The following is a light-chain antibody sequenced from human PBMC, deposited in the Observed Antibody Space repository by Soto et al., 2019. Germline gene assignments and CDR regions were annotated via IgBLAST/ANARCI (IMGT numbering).Light chain of an antibody. CDR2: SNN. Sequence: QSVLTQPPSASGTPEQRVTISCSGSSSNIGSNTVNWYQQLPGTAPKLLIYSNNQRPSGVPDRFSGSKSGTSASLAISGLQSEDEADYYCAAWDDSLNGPHVVFGGGTQLTVL. V-gene: IGLV1-44*01. CDR3: AAWDDSLNGPHVV. CDR1: SSNIGSNT. J-gene: IGLJ2*01.